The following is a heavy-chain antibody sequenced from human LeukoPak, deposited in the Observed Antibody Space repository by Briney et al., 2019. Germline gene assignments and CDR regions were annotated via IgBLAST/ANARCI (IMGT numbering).Heavy chain of an antibody. CDR1: GGSISGYY. J-gene: IGHJ4*02. CDR3: ARQIRGYFDY. V-gene: IGHV4-39*01. D-gene: IGHD3-10*01. Sequence: SETLSLTCTVSGGSISGYYWGWIRQPPGKGLEWIGSIYYSGSTYYNPSLKSRVTISVDTSKNQFSLKLSSVTAADTAVYYCARQIRGYFDYWGQGTLVTVSS. CDR2: IYYSGST.